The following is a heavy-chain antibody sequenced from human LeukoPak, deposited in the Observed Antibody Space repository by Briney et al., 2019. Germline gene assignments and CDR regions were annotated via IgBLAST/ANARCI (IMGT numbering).Heavy chain of an antibody. CDR1: GFTFTTYL. CDR2: LHPVTGDT. V-gene: IGHV1-46*01. D-gene: IGHD1-26*01. CDR3: ARDPSNGRPDAYDI. Sequence: GASVKASCSASGFTFTTYLIHWGRQAPGQGLEWMVGLHPVTGDTNYAQKFQGRVTITRDTSTSTVYLELSSLTSEDTAVYFCARDPSNGRPDAYDIGGQETRVTVS. J-gene: IGHJ3*02.